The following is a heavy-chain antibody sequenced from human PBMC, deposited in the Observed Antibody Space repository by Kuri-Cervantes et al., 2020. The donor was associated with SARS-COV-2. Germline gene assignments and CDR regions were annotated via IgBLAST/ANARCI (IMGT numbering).Heavy chain of an antibody. J-gene: IGHJ4*02. CDR1: GFTFSSYA. V-gene: IGHV3-23*01. D-gene: IGHD3-22*01. CDR2: LGGSGDVT. CDR3: ARVPYYYDGSGFFYFDY. Sequence: GESLKISCAASGFTFSSYAMTWVRQAPGKGLEWVSGLGGSGDVTYYADSVKGRFTISRDNSNNTLYLQMNSLRVEDTAVYYCARVPYYYDGSGFFYFDYWGQGTLVTVSS.